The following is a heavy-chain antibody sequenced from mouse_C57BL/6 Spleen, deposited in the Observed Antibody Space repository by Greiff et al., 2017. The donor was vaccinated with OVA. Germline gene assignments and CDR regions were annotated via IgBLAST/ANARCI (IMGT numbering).Heavy chain of an antibody. J-gene: IGHJ4*01. D-gene: IGHD2-4*01. Sequence: EVKLVESGGGLVQPGGSLKLSCAASGFTFSDYYMYWVRQTPEKRLEWVAYISNGGGSTYYPDTVKGRFTISRDNAKNTLYLQMSRLKSEDTAMYYCARVYYDYDGDYYAMDYWGQGTSVTVSS. CDR3: ARVYYDYDGDYYAMDY. CDR1: GFTFSDYY. V-gene: IGHV5-12*01. CDR2: ISNGGGST.